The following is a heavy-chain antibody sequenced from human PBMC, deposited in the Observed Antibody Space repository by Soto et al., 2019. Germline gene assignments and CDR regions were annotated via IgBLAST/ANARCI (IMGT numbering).Heavy chain of an antibody. J-gene: IGHJ4*02. Sequence: QVQLQESGPGLVKPSETLSLTCTVSGGSISSYYWSWIRQPPGKGLEWIGYIYYSGSTNYNPSLMSRVTISVDTSKKQFSLKLSSVTAADTAVYYCARTIAVAGPFDYWGQGTLVTVSS. CDR1: GGSISSYY. D-gene: IGHD6-19*01. CDR3: ARTIAVAGPFDY. V-gene: IGHV4-59*08. CDR2: IYYSGST.